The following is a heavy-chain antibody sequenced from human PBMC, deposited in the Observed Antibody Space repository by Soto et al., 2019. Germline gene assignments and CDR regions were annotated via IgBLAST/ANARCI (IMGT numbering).Heavy chain of an antibody. CDR1: GGSFSGYY. J-gene: IGHJ1*01. CDR3: ARGAFVRGWYSAEYFQH. Sequence: QVQLQQWGAGLLKPSETLSLTCAVYGGSFSGYYWSWIRQPPGKGLEWIGEINHSGSTNYNPSLKSRVTISVDTSMNQFSLKLSSVTAADTAVYYCARGAFVRGWYSAEYFQHWGQGTLVTVSS. V-gene: IGHV4-34*01. CDR2: INHSGST. D-gene: IGHD6-19*01.